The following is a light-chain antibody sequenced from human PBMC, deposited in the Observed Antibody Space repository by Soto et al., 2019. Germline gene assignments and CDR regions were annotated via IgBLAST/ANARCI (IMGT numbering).Light chain of an antibody. V-gene: IGKV3-20*01. CDR1: QSVSGSS. Sequence: EIVLTQSPGTLSLSPGERATLSCRASQSVSGSSLAWYQLKPGQAPRLLISGASSRATGVPDRFSGSESGTDFIFIISRLEPEDFGMYYCHQYGSFPHTFGQGTELETK. J-gene: IGKJ2*01. CDR2: GAS. CDR3: HQYGSFPHT.